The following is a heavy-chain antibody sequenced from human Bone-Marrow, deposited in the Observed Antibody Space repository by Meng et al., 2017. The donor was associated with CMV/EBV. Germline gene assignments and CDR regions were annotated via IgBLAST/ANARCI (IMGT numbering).Heavy chain of an antibody. J-gene: IGHJ5*02. D-gene: IGHD3-22*01. CDR2: IKQDGSEK. CDR1: GFTFSSYW. V-gene: IGHV3-7*01. CDR3: ARDKIGSGYYPNWFDP. Sequence: GGSLRLSCAASGFTFSSYWMCWVRQAPGKGLEWVANIKQDGSEKYYVDSVKGRFTISRDNAKNSLYLQMNSLRAEDTAVYYCARDKIGSGYYPNWFDPWGQGTLVTVSS.